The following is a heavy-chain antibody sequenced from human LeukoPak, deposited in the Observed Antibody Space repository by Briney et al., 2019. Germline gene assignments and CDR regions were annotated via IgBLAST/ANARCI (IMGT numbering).Heavy chain of an antibody. D-gene: IGHD6-13*01. J-gene: IGHJ4*02. CDR1: GFTFSSYA. CDR3: ANPIGEPGPGIAAY. Sequence: GGSLRLSCAASGFTFSSYAMSWVRQAPGKGLEWVSAISGSGGSTYYADSVKGRFTISRDNSKNTLYLQMNSLRAEDTAVYYCANPIGEPGPGIAAYWGQGTLVTVSS. CDR2: ISGSGGST. V-gene: IGHV3-23*01.